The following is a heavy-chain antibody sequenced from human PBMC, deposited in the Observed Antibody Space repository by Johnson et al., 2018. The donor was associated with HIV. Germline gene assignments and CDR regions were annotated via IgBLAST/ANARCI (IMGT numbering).Heavy chain of an antibody. CDR2: IWYDGSNK. Sequence: GGGLVQPGRSLRLSCAASGFTFSSYGMHWVRQAPGKGLEWVAVIWYDGSNKYYADSVKGRFTISRDNSKNTLYLQMNSLRAEDTAVYYCAKDYSSILSAFDIWGQGTMVTVSS. D-gene: IGHD6-13*01. J-gene: IGHJ3*02. CDR3: AKDYSSILSAFDI. CDR1: GFTFSSYG. V-gene: IGHV3-33*06.